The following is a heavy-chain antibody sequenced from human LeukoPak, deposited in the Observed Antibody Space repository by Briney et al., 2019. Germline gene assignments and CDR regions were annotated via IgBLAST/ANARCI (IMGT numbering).Heavy chain of an antibody. CDR2: IHTSGRI. Sequence: TPSQTLSLTCTVSGDSISSGSYYWSWIRQPSGKGLEWIGRIHTSGRINYNPSLKSRVTISADTSKNQFSLKLSSVTAADTAVYYCARGVTYYYDSSGYLYWGQGTLVTVSS. CDR1: GDSISSGSYY. V-gene: IGHV4-61*02. CDR3: ARGVTYYYDSSGYLY. D-gene: IGHD3-22*01. J-gene: IGHJ4*02.